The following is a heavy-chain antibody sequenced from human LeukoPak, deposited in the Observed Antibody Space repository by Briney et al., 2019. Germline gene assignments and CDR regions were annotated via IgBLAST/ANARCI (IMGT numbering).Heavy chain of an antibody. Sequence: GSLRLSCAASGFTFSSYGMSWVRQPPGKGLEWIGSIYYSGSTYYNPSLKSRVTISVDTSKNQFSLKLSSVTAADTAVYYCARDRKGDYFDYWGQGTLVTVSS. V-gene: IGHV4-39*07. J-gene: IGHJ4*02. CDR2: IYYSGST. CDR3: ARDRKGDYFDY. CDR1: GFTFSSYG.